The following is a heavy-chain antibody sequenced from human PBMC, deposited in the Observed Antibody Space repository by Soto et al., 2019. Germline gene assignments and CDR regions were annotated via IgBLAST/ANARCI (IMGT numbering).Heavy chain of an antibody. D-gene: IGHD3-10*01. V-gene: IGHV1-18*04. J-gene: IGHJ4*02. CDR2: IGLYIHNT. CDR1: GYIFTSYG. Sequence: ASVKVSCKASGYIFTSYGINWLRQAPGQGLEWLGWIGLYIHNTNYAQKFQGRVTITTDTSTSTVYMELRSLTSDDTAVYYCARRAFDHGSESDYNTTFAYWGQGTLVTVSS. CDR3: ARRAFDHGSESDYNTTFAY.